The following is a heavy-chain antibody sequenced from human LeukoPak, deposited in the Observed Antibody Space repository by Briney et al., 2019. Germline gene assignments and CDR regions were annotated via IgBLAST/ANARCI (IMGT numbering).Heavy chain of an antibody. Sequence: PSETLSFTCTVSGGPIRSYSWSWIRQPPGRGLEWIGYMYDSGSTNYNPSLKRRVTISVDTSKNQFSLKLHSVTAADTAVYFCAMSSSWPALFDYWGQGTLVSVSS. CDR1: GGPIRSYS. V-gene: IGHV4-59*01. CDR2: MYDSGST. D-gene: IGHD6-13*01. J-gene: IGHJ4*02. CDR3: AMSSSWPALFDY.